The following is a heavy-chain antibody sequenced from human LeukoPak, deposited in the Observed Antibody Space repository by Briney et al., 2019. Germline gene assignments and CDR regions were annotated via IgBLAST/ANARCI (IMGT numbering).Heavy chain of an antibody. CDR3: ARAGIPGYCTNVTCSNWLDP. CDR1: GDTFTTYA. V-gene: IGHV1-69*06. Sequence: SVKVSCKASGDTFTTYAIIWVRQAPGQGLEWMGGIIPMFGTPNYAQRLQGRVTITADKSTKTAYMELSSLRSEDTAFYYCARAGIPGYCTNVTCSNWLDPWGQGTLVTVSS. D-gene: IGHD2-8*01. J-gene: IGHJ5*02. CDR2: IIPMFGTP.